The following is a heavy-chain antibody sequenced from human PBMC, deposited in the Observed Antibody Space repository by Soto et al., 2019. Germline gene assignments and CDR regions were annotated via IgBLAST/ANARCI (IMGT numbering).Heavy chain of an antibody. CDR2: IYYSGST. Sequence: QVQLQESGPGLVKPSETLSLTCTVSGGSISSYYWSWIRQPPGKGLEWIGYIYYSGSTNYNPFLKSRVTISVDTSKNQFSLKLSSVTAADTAVYYCASASGGSFGWFDPWGQGTLVTVSS. V-gene: IGHV4-59*08. D-gene: IGHD2-15*01. CDR1: GGSISSYY. CDR3: ASASGGSFGWFDP. J-gene: IGHJ5*02.